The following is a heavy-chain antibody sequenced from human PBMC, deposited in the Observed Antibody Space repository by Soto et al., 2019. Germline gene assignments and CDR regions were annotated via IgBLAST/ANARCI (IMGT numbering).Heavy chain of an antibody. CDR3: ARDKDRQQLGGNYYYWLDV. Sequence: QVQLVQSGAEVKKPGSSVKVSCKSSGGTFSTSAISWVRQAPGQGLEWVGGIMPVFPTPDYAQKFQGRVTITADESTTTTYRELTGLRPDDTAVYYCARDKDRQQLGGNYYYWLDVWGQGTAITVSS. CDR2: IMPVFPTP. CDR1: GGTFSTSA. D-gene: IGHD3-3*02. V-gene: IGHV1-69*12. J-gene: IGHJ6*02.